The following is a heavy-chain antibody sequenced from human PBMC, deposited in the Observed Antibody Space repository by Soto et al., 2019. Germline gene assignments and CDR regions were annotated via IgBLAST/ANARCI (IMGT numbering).Heavy chain of an antibody. CDR2: SSATGAGT. CDR3: AKDRRAGGNYGFDSDF. J-gene: IGHJ4*02. V-gene: IGHV3-23*04. CDR1: GFTFSSYG. Sequence: EVQLVESGGGLVQPGGSLRLSCAASGFTFSSYGMTWVRQAPGKGLEWVSFSSATGAGTYYADSVKGRFTISRDNSKNTLYMQVASLRADDTAVYYCAKDRRAGGNYGFDSDFWGQGALVIVSS. D-gene: IGHD1-26*01.